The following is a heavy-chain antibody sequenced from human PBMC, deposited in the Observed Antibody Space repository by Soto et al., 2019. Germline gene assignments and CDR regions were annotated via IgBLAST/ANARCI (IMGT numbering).Heavy chain of an antibody. V-gene: IGHV1-3*05. D-gene: IGHD2-15*01. CDR1: GYTFTSYA. CDR2: INPGNGNT. CDR3: ARGESVVGDY. J-gene: IGHJ4*02. Sequence: QVQLVQSGAEEKKPGASVKVSCKASGYTFTSYAMHWVRQAPGQRLEWMGWINPGNGNTKCSQKFQDRVTITRDTSASTAYMELSSLRSEDTAVYYCARGESVVGDYWGQGTLVIVSS.